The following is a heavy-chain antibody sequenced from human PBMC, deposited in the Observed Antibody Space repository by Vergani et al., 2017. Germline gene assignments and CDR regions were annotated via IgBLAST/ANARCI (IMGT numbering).Heavy chain of an antibody. J-gene: IGHJ6*03. D-gene: IGHD6-6*01. CDR1: GGTFSSYA. CDR2: IIPIFGTT. V-gene: IGHV1-69*01. CDR3: ARGGIAARQYYDDMDV. Sequence: QVQLVQSGAEVKKPGSSVKVSCKASGGTFSSYAISWVRPAPGQGLEWMGGIIPIFGTTNYAQKFQGRVTITADESTSPANMELSSRRSEDTAVEYCARGGIAARQYYDDMDVWGKGTTVTVSS.